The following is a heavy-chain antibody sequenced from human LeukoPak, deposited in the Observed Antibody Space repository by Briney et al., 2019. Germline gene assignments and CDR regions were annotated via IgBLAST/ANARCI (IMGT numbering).Heavy chain of an antibody. V-gene: IGHV3-74*01. Sequence: PGGSLRLSCAASGFTFSSSWMHWVRQAPGKGLVWVSRMNSDGSTTTYADSVKGRFTISRDNAKNTLYLQMNSLRAEDTAVYYCVGALNGDKDYWGQGALVTVSS. CDR2: MNSDGSTT. D-gene: IGHD7-27*01. J-gene: IGHJ4*02. CDR3: VGALNGDKDY. CDR1: GFTFSSSW.